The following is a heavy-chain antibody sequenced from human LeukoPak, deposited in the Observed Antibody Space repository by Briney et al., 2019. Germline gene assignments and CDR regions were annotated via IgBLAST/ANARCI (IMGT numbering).Heavy chain of an antibody. CDR2: ISSSSSYI. J-gene: IGHJ6*02. D-gene: IGHD1-1*01. CDR3: ARDGGGGWYWNDYYYYGMDV. Sequence: GGSLRLSCAASGFTFSSYSMNWVRQAPGKGLEWVSSISSSSSYIYYADSVKGRFTISRDNAKNSLYLQMNSLRAEDTAVYYWARDGGGGWYWNDYYYYGMDVWGQGTTVTVSS. V-gene: IGHV3-21*01. CDR1: GFTFSSYS.